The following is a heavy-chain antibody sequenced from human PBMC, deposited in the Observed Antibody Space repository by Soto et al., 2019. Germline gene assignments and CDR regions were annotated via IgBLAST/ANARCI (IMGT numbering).Heavy chain of an antibody. D-gene: IGHD2-21*02. CDR1: GFTFSHYT. CDR2: ISDRPTGHT. J-gene: IGHJ4*02. V-gene: IGHV3-23*01. Sequence: PGGSLRLSCVASGFTFSHYTLNWVRLAPGKGLEWVSTISDRPTGHTHYAESVRGRFTISRDDSRDTVFLQMDSLRAEDTAVYYCTTRMTAHFDYWGQGVLVTVSS. CDR3: TTRMTAHFDY.